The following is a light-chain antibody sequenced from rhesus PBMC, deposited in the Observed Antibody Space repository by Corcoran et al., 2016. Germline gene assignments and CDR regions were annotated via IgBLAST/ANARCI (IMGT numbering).Light chain of an antibody. J-gene: IGKJ4*01. CDR2: AAS. Sequence: DIQMTQSPTSLSASVGGTVTITCRASQDLGSFLTCFQQQPGKAPHRRISAASSLDGGVPSRFSCSGSSTYVALTLSSLQPEDCAVYYCLKHKTYPLAFGGGTKVEL. CDR3: LKHKTYPLA. CDR1: QDLGSF. V-gene: IGKV1-28*02.